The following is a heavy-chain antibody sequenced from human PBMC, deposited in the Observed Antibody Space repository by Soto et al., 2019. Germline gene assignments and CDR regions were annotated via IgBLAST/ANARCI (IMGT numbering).Heavy chain of an antibody. CDR3: AIDSLLSSRCMDV. Sequence: SETLSLTCTVSGGSISSGVYYWSWIRQHPGKGLEWIGYIYYSGSGSTYYNPSLKSRVTISVDTSKNQFSLKLSSVTAADTAVYYCAIDSLLSSRCMDVWGKGNTVTVSS. D-gene: IGHD4-17*01. CDR2: IYYSGSGST. CDR1: GGSISSGVYY. V-gene: IGHV4-31*03. J-gene: IGHJ6*03.